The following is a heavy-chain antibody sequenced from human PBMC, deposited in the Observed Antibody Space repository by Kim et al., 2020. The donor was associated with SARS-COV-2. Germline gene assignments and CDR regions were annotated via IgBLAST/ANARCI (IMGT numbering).Heavy chain of an antibody. Sequence: GGSLRLSCAASGFTFSSYSMNWVRQAPGKGLEWVSSISSSSSYIYYADSVKGRFTISRDNAKNSLYLQMNSLRAEDTAVYYCARVNGWLPKYYFDYWGQGTLVTVSS. D-gene: IGHD5-12*01. V-gene: IGHV3-21*01. CDR1: GFTFSSYS. CDR2: ISSSSSYI. J-gene: IGHJ4*02. CDR3: ARVNGWLPKYYFDY.